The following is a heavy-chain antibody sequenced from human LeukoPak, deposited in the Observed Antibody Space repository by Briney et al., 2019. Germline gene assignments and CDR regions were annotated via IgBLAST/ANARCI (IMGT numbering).Heavy chain of an antibody. J-gene: IGHJ4*02. V-gene: IGHV1-8*01. D-gene: IGHD4-17*01. CDR1: GFTFTSHD. CDR3: ARGDFGDYFLDY. CDR2: MNPNSGNT. Sequence: ASVKVSCKASGFTFTSHDYNWVRQATGQGLEWMGWMNPNSGNTGYAQKFQGRVTMTRDTSISTAYMELSSLRSEDTAVYYCARGDFGDYFLDYWGQGTLVTVSS.